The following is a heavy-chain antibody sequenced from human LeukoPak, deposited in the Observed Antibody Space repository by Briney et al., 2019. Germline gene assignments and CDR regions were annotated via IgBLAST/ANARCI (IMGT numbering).Heavy chain of an antibody. Sequence: LETLSLTCAVYGGSFSGYYWSWIRQPPGKGLEWIGEINHSGSTNYNPSLKSRVTMSVDTSKNQFSLKLSSVTAADTAVYYCARNYGDYTNWFDPWGQGTLVTVSS. CDR2: INHSGST. V-gene: IGHV4-34*01. J-gene: IGHJ5*02. CDR1: GGSFSGYY. D-gene: IGHD4-17*01. CDR3: ARNYGDYTNWFDP.